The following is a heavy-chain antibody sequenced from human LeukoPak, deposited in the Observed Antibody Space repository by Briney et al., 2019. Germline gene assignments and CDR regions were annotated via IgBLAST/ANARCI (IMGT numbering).Heavy chain of an antibody. V-gene: IGHV5-51*01. CDR1: GYSFTSYW. CDR2: IYPGDFDT. D-gene: IGHD2-8*01. CDR3: ARRQASCTNGVCYTLYDMDV. Sequence: GESLKISCKGSGYSFTSYWTAWVRQMPGKGLEWMVIIYPGDFDTRYSPSFQGQVTISADKSISTAYLQWSSLKASDTAMYYCARRQASCTNGVCYTLYDMDVWGQGTTVTVSS. J-gene: IGHJ6*02.